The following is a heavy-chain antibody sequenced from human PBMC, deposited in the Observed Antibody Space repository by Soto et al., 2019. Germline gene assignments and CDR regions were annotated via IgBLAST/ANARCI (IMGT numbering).Heavy chain of an antibody. CDR2: IIPIFGTA. CDR3: ARDPYDFWSGRFDP. D-gene: IGHD3-3*01. Sequence: ASVKVSCKASGRTFSSYAISWVRQAPGQGLEWMGGIIPIFGTAKYSQKFQGRVTITRDKSTSTAYMELSSLRSEDTAVYYCARDPYDFWSGRFDPWGQGTLVTV. V-gene: IGHV1-69*05. CDR1: GRTFSSYA. J-gene: IGHJ5*02.